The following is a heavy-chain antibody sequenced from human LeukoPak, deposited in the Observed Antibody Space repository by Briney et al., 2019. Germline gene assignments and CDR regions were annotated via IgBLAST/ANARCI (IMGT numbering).Heavy chain of an antibody. V-gene: IGHV3-21*01. Sequence: GGSLRLSCAASGFTFSSYSMNWVRQAPGKGLEWVSSISSSSSYIYYADSVKGRFTISRDNAKNPLYLQMNSLRAEDTAVYYCARVYCSGGSCYLAFDIWGQGTMVTVSS. J-gene: IGHJ3*02. CDR1: GFTFSSYS. CDR3: ARVYCSGGSCYLAFDI. D-gene: IGHD2-15*01. CDR2: ISSSSSYI.